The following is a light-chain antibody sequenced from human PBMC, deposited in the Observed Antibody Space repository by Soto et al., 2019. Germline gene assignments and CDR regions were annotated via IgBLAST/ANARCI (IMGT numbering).Light chain of an antibody. CDR3: AAWDDSLSGVV. V-gene: IGLV1-47*01. Sequence: QAVVTQPPSASGTPGQRVTISCSGSSSNIGNNYVYWYQHLPGTAPKLLIYGNNQRPSGVPDRFSGSKSGTSASLAIIGLRSEDEADYYCAAWDDSLSGVVFGGGTKLTVL. J-gene: IGLJ2*01. CDR1: SSNIGNNY. CDR2: GNN.